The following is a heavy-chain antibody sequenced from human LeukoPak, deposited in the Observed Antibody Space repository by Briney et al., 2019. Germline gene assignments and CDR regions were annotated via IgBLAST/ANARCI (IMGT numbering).Heavy chain of an antibody. V-gene: IGHV3-7*01. J-gene: IGHJ4*02. CDR2: IKQDGSEK. CDR1: GFTFSSYW. D-gene: IGHD3-10*01. CDR3: ARDNRRFGWIGDYFDY. Sequence: PGGSLRLSCAASGFTFSSYWMSWVRQAPGKGLEWVANIKQDGSEKYYVDSVKGRFTISRDNAKNSLYLQMNSLRAEDTAVYYCARDNRRFGWIGDYFDYWGQGTLVTVSS.